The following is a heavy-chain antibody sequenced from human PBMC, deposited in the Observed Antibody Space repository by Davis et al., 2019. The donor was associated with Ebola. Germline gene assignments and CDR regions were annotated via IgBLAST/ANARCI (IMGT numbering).Heavy chain of an antibody. CDR2: INPSGGST. J-gene: IGHJ6*02. CDR1: GYTFTNYG. CDR3: ARDLELRSYYYGMDV. Sequence: AASVKVSCKASGYTFTNYGITWVRQAPGQGLEWMGIINPSGGSTSYAQKFQGRVTMTRDTSTSTVYMELSSLRSEDTAVYYCARDLELRSYYYGMDVWGQGTTVTVSS. D-gene: IGHD1-7*01. V-gene: IGHV1-46*03.